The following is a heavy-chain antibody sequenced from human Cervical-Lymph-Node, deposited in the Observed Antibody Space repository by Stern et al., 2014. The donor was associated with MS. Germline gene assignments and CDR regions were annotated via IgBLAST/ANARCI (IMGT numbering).Heavy chain of an antibody. CDR1: GFTFSSYD. CDR2: ISGSGDNT. D-gene: IGHD3-16*01. V-gene: IGHV3-23*01. Sequence: EVQLLESGGGLLQPGGSLRLSCAASGFTFSSYDISWVRQVPGKGLEWVSSISGSGDNTFYADSVKGRFTISRDNSKNTLYLQMNSLRAEDTAVYYCAKEGGTYSTSFYFDYWGQGTLVTVSS. CDR3: AKEGGTYSTSFYFDY. J-gene: IGHJ4*02.